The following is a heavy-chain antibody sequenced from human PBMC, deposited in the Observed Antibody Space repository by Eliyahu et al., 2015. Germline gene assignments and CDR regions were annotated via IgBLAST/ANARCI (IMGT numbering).Heavy chain of an antibody. J-gene: IGHJ4*02. CDR1: GFXFSSYG. Sequence: QVQLVESGGGVVQPGRSLXXSXAASGFXFSSYGMHWVRPAPGKGLEWVAVIWYDGSNKYYADSVKGRFTISRDNSKNTLYLQMNSLRAEDTAVYYCARDKRGYYYVFDYWGQGTLVTVSS. D-gene: IGHD3-22*01. V-gene: IGHV3-33*01. CDR2: IWYDGSNK. CDR3: ARDKRGYYYVFDY.